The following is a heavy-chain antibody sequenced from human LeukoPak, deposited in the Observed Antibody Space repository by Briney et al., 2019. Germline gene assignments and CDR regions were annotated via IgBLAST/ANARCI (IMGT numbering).Heavy chain of an antibody. CDR3: ARDGLVATIHPEPFDP. CDR1: GFTSSSYS. J-gene: IGHJ5*02. D-gene: IGHD5-12*01. V-gene: IGHV3-21*01. CDR2: ISSSSSYI. Sequence: GGSLRLSCAASGFTSSSYSMNWVRQAPGKGLEWVSSISSSSSYIYYADSVKGRFTISRDNAKNSLYLQMNSLRAEDTAVYYCARDGLVATIHPEPFDPWGQGILVTVSS.